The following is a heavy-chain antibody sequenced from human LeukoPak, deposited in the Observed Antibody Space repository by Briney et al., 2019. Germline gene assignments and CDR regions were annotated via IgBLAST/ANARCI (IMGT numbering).Heavy chain of an antibody. Sequence: GGSLRLSCAASGFTFSSSDMHWVRQPTGKGLEWVSAIGTIGDTYYPGSVKGRFTISRDNAKNSLYLQMNSLRAEDTAVYCCGSPKRGYWGQGTLVTVSS. CDR2: IGTIGDT. V-gene: IGHV3-13*01. CDR3: GSPKRGY. D-gene: IGHD1-1*01. J-gene: IGHJ4*02. CDR1: GFTFSSSD.